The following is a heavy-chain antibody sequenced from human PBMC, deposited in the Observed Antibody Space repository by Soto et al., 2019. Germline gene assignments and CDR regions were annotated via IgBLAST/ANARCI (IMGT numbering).Heavy chain of an antibody. CDR3: ARDDYSSSYFDY. V-gene: IGHV3-21*01. CDR1: GFPFSSYS. CDR2: ISSSSSYI. J-gene: IGHJ4*02. D-gene: IGHD6-6*01. Sequence: EVQLVESGGGLVKPGGSLRLSCAASGFPFSSYSMNWVRQAPGKGLEWVSSISSSSSYIYYADSVKGRFTISRDNAKHSLYLQMNSLRAEDTAVYYCARDDYSSSYFDYWGQGTLVTVSS.